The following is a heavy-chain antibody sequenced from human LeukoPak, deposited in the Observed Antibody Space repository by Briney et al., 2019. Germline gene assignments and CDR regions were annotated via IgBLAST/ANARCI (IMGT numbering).Heavy chain of an antibody. CDR3: ATSYRGPFDY. D-gene: IGHD4-11*01. V-gene: IGHV4-4*02. CDR1: GGSISSSNW. J-gene: IGHJ4*02. CDR2: IYYSGST. Sequence: SETLSLTCAVSGGSISSSNWWSWVRQPPGKGLEWIGYIYYSGSTNYNPSLKSRVTISVDTSKNQFSLKLSSVTAADTAVYYCATSYRGPFDYWGQGTLVTVSS.